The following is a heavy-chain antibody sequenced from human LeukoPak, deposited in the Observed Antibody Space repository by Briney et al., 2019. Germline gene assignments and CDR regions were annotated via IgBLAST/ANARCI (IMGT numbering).Heavy chain of an antibody. CDR1: GYTFADSF. Sequence: ASVKVSCKASGYTFADSFIHWARQAPGQGLEWIGWINPNTRGISYAQKFQGRVTLTRDTSISTAYVDLSNLGSDDTAVYYCARGLRGSGIDPWGQGTLVTVSS. CDR2: INPNTRGI. D-gene: IGHD6-19*01. J-gene: IGHJ5*02. V-gene: IGHV1-2*02. CDR3: ARGLRGSGIDP.